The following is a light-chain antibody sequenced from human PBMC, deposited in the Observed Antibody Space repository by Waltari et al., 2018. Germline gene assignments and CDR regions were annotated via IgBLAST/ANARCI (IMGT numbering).Light chain of an antibody. J-gene: IGLJ2*01. CDR1: SSHVGRYNF. CDR2: DVN. CDR3: ASYTSSSTYMV. V-gene: IGLV2-14*03. Sequence: QSALTQPASVSGSPGQSLTASCTGTSSHVGRYNFVSWYQHHPGKAPKLMIYDVNKRPSGVSDRFSGSMSGNTASLTISGLQAEDEADYYCASYTSSSTYMVFGGGTNLTVL.